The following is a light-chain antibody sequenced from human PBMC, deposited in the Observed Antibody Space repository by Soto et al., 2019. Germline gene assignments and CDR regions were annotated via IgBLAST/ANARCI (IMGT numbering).Light chain of an antibody. CDR1: QSVSSY. J-gene: IGKJ1*01. Sequence: EIVLTQSPATLSLSPGERATLSCRASQSVSSYFAWYQQKPCQAPRLLIYDASNRATGIPARFSGSGSGTDFPLTISSLEPDDFAVYYCQQRGNWPVTFGQGTRVDIK. CDR2: DAS. CDR3: QQRGNWPVT. V-gene: IGKV3-11*01.